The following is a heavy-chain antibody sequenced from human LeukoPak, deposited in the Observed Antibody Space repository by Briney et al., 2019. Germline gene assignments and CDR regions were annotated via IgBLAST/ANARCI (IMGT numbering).Heavy chain of an antibody. CDR3: ARGSSIAAAGTSYFDY. CDR1: GGSFSGYY. Sequence: SETLSLTCAVYGGSFSGYYWSWIRQPPGKGLEWIGEINHSGSTNYNPSLKSRVTISVDTSKNQFSLKLSSVTAADTAVYYCARGSSIAAAGTSYFDYWGQGTLVTVSS. D-gene: IGHD6-13*01. CDR2: INHSGST. J-gene: IGHJ4*02. V-gene: IGHV4-34*01.